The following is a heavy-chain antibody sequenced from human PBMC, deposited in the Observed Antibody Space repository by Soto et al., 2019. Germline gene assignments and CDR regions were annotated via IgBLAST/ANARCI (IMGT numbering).Heavy chain of an antibody. CDR2: INHSGST. CDR3: ARAGVATIYPGNNWFDP. Sequence: SETLSLTCAVYGGSFSGYYWTWIRQPPGTGLEWIGEINHSGSTNYNPSLKSRVTISVDTSKNQFSLKLTSVTAADTAVYYCARAGVATIYPGNNWFDPWGQGTLVTSPQ. CDR1: GGSFSGYY. J-gene: IGHJ5*02. D-gene: IGHD5-12*01. V-gene: IGHV4-34*01.